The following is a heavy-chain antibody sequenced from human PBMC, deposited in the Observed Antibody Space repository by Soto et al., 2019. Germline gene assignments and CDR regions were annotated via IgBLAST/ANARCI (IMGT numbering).Heavy chain of an antibody. CDR3: ATRDILTGYSPYDAFDI. V-gene: IGHV1-24*01. J-gene: IGHJ3*02. CDR1: GYSLTELA. D-gene: IGHD3-9*01. CDR2: FDPEDGET. Sequence: ASLKVPCKVSGYSLTELAIHWVRKAPGKGLEWMGGFDPEDGETIYAQKFQGRVTMTEDTSTDTAYMELSSLRSEDTAVYYCATRDILTGYSPYDAFDIWGQGTMVTVSS.